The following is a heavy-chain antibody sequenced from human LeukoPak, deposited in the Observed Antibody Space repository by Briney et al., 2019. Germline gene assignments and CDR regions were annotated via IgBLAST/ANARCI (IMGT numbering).Heavy chain of an antibody. D-gene: IGHD5-12*01. Sequence: SETLSLTCTVSGGSISRYYWSWIRQPPGKGLEWIGNIYYNESTNYKPSLTSRVTISVHTSKNQFSLNLRSLTAADTAVYYCARGGYSGYAFDRWGQGTWVTVSS. J-gene: IGHJ5*02. CDR2: IYYNEST. CDR1: GGSISRYY. CDR3: ARGGYSGYAFDR. V-gene: IGHV4-59*01.